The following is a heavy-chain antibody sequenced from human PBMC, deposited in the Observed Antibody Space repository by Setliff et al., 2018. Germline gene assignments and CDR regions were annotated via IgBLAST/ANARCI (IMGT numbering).Heavy chain of an antibody. D-gene: IGHD1-7*01. J-gene: IGHJ2*01. CDR1: GGSISSDY. CDR3: ARGNYAYWYFDL. V-gene: IGHV4-4*07. CDR2: LSPSGNT. Sequence: PSETLSLTCVVSGGSISSDYWGWIRQPAGKGLEWIGRLSPSGNTNYSPSLKSRVTMSLDTSKNYFSLKLKSVAAADTAIYFCARGNYAYWYFDLWGRGTLVTVSS.